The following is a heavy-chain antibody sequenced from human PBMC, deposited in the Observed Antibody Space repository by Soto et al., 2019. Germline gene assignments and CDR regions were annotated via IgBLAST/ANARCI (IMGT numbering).Heavy chain of an antibody. D-gene: IGHD5-18*01. J-gene: IGHJ6*02. CDR2: IYYSGST. V-gene: IGHV4-39*01. CDR3: ARIIQLWLGMDV. CDR1: GGSISSSSYY. Sequence: QLQLQESGPGLVKPSETLSLTCTVSGGSISSSSYYWGWIRQPPGKGLEWIGSIYYSGSTYYNPSLKSRVTISVDTSKNQFSLKLSSVTAADTAVYYCARIIQLWLGMDVWGQGTTVTVSS.